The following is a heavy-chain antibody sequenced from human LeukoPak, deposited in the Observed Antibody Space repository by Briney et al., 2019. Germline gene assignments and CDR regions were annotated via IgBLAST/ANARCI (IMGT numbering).Heavy chain of an antibody. CDR1: GGSFSGYY. V-gene: IGHV4-34*01. CDR3: ARLTRLSTSPDRYYLDY. CDR2: INHSGST. J-gene: IGHJ4*02. D-gene: IGHD6-6*01. Sequence: PSETLSLTCAVYGGSFSGYYWSWIRQPPGKGLEWIGEINHSGSTNYNPSLKSRVTISVDPSKNQFSLKLSSVTAADSAVYYCARLTRLSTSPDRYYLDYWGQGTLVTVSS.